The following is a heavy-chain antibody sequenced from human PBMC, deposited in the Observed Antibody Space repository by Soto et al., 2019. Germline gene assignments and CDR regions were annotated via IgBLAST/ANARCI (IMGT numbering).Heavy chain of an antibody. D-gene: IGHD2-2*01. V-gene: IGHV3-33*01. J-gene: IGHJ4*02. CDR3: ARDRCGVTNCYGHFDY. CDR1: GFTFSSYG. Sequence: GSLRLSCAASGFTFSSYGMHWVRQAPGKGLEWVAVIWFDGSKKYYADSVKGRFTVSRDNSKNTMYLQMNSLRAEDTAVYYCARDRCGVTNCYGHFDYWGQGSLVTVSS. CDR2: IWFDGSKK.